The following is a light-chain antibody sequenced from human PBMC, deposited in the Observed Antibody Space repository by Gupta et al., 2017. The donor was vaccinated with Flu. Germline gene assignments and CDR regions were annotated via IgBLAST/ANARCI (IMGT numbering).Light chain of an antibody. V-gene: IGLV3-21*02. CDR2: DYS. CDR1: NIGSKS. Sequence: SYVLTQPPSVSVAPGQTARITCGGNNIGSKSVHWYPQKPGQAPVLVVYDYSDRPSGIPDRFFFSNSWDTATPTITSVEAGDEADDDYYVSANSSDNPWVFGGGTKLTVL. J-gene: IGLJ3*02. CDR3: YVSANSSDNPWV.